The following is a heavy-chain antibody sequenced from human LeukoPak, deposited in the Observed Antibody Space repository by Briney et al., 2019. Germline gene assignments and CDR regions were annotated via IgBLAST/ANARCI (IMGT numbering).Heavy chain of an antibody. V-gene: IGHV4-59*01. D-gene: IGHD3-22*01. Sequence: PSETLSLTCTVSGGSIATYYWSWIRQPPGKGLEWIGYIYYSGSTTYSPSLKGRGIISLDTSKKQFSLNLSSVTAADTAVYYCARVTSTRYHDTSAYMDVRVFDYWGQGILVTVSS. CDR2: IYYSGST. CDR3: ARVTSTRYHDTSAYMDVRVFDY. J-gene: IGHJ4*02. CDR1: GGSIATYY.